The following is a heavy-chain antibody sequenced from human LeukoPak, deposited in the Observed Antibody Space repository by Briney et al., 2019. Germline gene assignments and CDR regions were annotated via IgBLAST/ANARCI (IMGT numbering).Heavy chain of an antibody. V-gene: IGHV1-69*04. Sequence: SVKVSCKASGGTFSSYAISWVRQAPGQGLEWMGRIIPMLGIANYAQKFQGRVTITADKSTSTAYMELSSLRSDDTAVYYCARDRVPEPIRGRGYDAFDIWGQGTMVTVSS. J-gene: IGHJ3*02. CDR2: IIPMLGIA. D-gene: IGHD1-14*01. CDR3: ARDRVPEPIRGRGYDAFDI. CDR1: GGTFSSYA.